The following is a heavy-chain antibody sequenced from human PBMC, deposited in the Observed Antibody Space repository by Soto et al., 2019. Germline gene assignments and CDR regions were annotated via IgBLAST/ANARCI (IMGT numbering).Heavy chain of an antibody. CDR3: AKDTRYSGSYYSGYFDY. D-gene: IGHD1-26*01. V-gene: IGHV3-30*18. Sequence: QVQLVESGGGVVQPGRSLRLSCAASGFTFSSYGMHWVRQAPGKGLEGVAVISYDGSNKYYADSVKGRFTISRDNSKNTLYLQMNSLRAEDTAVYYCAKDTRYSGSYYSGYFDYWGQGTLVTVSS. CDR2: ISYDGSNK. J-gene: IGHJ4*02. CDR1: GFTFSSYG.